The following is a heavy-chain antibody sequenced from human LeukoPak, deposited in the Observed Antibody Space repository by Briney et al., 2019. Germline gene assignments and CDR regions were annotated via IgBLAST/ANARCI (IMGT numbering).Heavy chain of an antibody. CDR3: AREGDSGDSACFDY. Sequence: GGSLRLSCAASGFTFSSYWMSWVRQAPGKGLEWVANIKQDGSEKYYVDSVKGRFTISRDNAKNSLYLQMNSLRAEDTAVYYCAREGDSGDSACFDYWGQGTLVTVSS. J-gene: IGHJ4*02. D-gene: IGHD4-17*01. CDR2: IKQDGSEK. V-gene: IGHV3-7*01. CDR1: GFTFSSYW.